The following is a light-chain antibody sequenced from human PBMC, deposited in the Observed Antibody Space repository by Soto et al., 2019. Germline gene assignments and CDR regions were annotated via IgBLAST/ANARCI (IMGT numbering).Light chain of an antibody. Sequence: EIVLTQSPGTLPLSPGERATLSCRASLSVASNYVAWYQQKPGQAPRLLIYAASGRATGIPDRFSGSGYGTDFTLTISRLEPEDFAVYYCQQYGSAPWTFGQGTKLEIK. V-gene: IGKV3-20*01. CDR1: LSVASNY. J-gene: IGKJ1*01. CDR3: QQYGSAPWT. CDR2: AAS.